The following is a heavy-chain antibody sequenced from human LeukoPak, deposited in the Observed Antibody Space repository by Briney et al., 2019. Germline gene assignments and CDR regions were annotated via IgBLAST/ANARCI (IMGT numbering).Heavy chain of an antibody. D-gene: IGHD3-10*01. CDR2: ISGSGTI. J-gene: IGHJ6*03. CDR3: ARAVGSGSFQTYYYYVDV. V-gene: IGHV4-4*07. Sequence: KTSETLSLTCIVSGGSINSYWSWIRQPAGKGLEWIGRISGSGTITYNPALQSRLTISIDTSKNQFSLKLMSVTAADTAVYYCARAVGSGSFQTYYYYVDVWGKGTTVTISS. CDR1: GGSINSY.